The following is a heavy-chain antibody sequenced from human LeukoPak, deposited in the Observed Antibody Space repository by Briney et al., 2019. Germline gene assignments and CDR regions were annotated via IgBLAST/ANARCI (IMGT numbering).Heavy chain of an antibody. CDR1: GGTFSSYA. CDR3: ARDMAPDYDILTGHHTWFDP. V-gene: IGHV1-69*06. CDR2: IIPIFGTA. J-gene: IGHJ5*02. Sequence: ASVKVSCKASGGTFSSYAISWVRQAPGQGLEWMGWIIPIFGTANYAQKFQGRVTITADKSTSTAYMELSSLRSEDTAVYYCARDMAPDYDILTGHHTWFDPWGQGTLVTVSS. D-gene: IGHD3-9*01.